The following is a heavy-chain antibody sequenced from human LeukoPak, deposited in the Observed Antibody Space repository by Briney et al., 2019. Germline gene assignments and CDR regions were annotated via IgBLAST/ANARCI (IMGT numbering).Heavy chain of an antibody. D-gene: IGHD4-17*01. J-gene: IGHJ6*02. CDR1: GFTFSSYS. CDR2: ISSSSSTI. V-gene: IGHV3-48*04. Sequence: PGGSLRLSCAASGFTFSSYSMNWVRQAPGKGLEWVSYISSSSSTIYYADSVKGRFTISRDNAKNSLYLQMNSLRAEDTAVYYCAREYGDYVSYYYGMDVWGQGTTVTVSS. CDR3: AREYGDYVSYYYGMDV.